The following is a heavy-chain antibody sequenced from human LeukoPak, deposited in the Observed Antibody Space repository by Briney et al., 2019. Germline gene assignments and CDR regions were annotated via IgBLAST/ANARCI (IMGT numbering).Heavy chain of an antibody. CDR1: GGTFISYA. D-gene: IGHD6-13*01. J-gene: IGHJ3*02. V-gene: IGHV1-69*05. CDR3: ARAHIAPKTAVAFDI. CDR2: IIPIFGTA. Sequence: SVKVSCKASGGTFISYAISWVRQAPGQGREWMGGIIPIFGTANYAQKFQGRVTITTDESTSTAYMELSSLRSEDTAVYYCARAHIAPKTAVAFDIWGQGTMATVSS.